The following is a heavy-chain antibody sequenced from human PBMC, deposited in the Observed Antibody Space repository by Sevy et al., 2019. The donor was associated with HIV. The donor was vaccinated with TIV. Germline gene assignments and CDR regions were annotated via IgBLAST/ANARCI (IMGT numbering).Heavy chain of an antibody. CDR2: DDNDGSGT. Sequence: GGSLRLSCAASGFTFTNYWMHWVRRAPGKGLVWVSHDDNDGSGTNYADSVKGRFTISRDNAKNTVYLQMNSLRAEDTAVYYCTRDMYGIDYWGQGTLVTVSS. J-gene: IGHJ4*02. CDR1: GFTFTNYW. CDR3: TRDMYGIDY. V-gene: IGHV3-74*01. D-gene: IGHD2-8*01.